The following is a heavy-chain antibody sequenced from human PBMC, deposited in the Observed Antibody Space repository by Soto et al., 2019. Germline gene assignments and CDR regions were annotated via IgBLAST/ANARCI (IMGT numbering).Heavy chain of an antibody. V-gene: IGHV3-23*01. D-gene: IGHD3-16*02. Sequence: PGGSLRLSCAASGFTFSSYAMSWVRQAPGKGLEWVSAISGSGGSTYYADSVKGRFTISRDNSKNTLYLQMNSLRAEDTAVYYCAKTPRGMITFGGVIVYFDYWGQGTLVIVSS. J-gene: IGHJ4*02. CDR1: GFTFSSYA. CDR3: AKTPRGMITFGGVIVYFDY. CDR2: ISGSGGST.